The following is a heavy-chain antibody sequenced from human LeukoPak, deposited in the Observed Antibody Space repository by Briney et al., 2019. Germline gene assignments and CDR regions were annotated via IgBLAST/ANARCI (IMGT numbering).Heavy chain of an antibody. CDR3: ARVEYQHYYYYYMDV. D-gene: IGHD2-2*01. CDR1: GGAFSGYY. Sequence: SEPLSLTCAVYGGAFSGYYWSWIRQPPGKGLEWIGEINHSGSTNYNPSLKSRVTISVDTSKNQFSLKLSSVTAADTAVYYCARVEYQHYYYYYMDVWGKGTTATVSS. CDR2: INHSGST. J-gene: IGHJ6*03. V-gene: IGHV4-34*01.